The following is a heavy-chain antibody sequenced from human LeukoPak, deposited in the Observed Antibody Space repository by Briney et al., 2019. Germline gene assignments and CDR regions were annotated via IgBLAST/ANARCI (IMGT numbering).Heavy chain of an antibody. V-gene: IGHV5-51*01. CDR2: NHPGDPDS. J-gene: IGHJ2*01. D-gene: IGHD2-2*01. Sequence: KGGESLKISCKASGFSFTAYWIGWVRQIPGKGLEWMGINHPGDPDSTYSPSFQGQVTFSTDNSISTAYLQWSSLKASDTAMYHCARRSRYCTPTSCRPDWYFDLWGRGTLVTVSS. CDR1: GFSFTAYW. CDR3: ARRSRYCTPTSCRPDWYFDL.